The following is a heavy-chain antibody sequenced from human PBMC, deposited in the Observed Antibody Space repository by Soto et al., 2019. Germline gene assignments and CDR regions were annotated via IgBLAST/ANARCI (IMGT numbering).Heavy chain of an antibody. CDR2: IDPSDSHT. Sequence: GESLKISCTGSGYTFTTFWISWVRQMPGKGLEWMGRIDPSDSHTNYSPSFQGHVTISVDKSISTAYLQWGSLRASDTAIYYCARLFCTTNTCDSWFDPWGQGTLVTVSS. CDR1: GYTFTTFW. V-gene: IGHV5-10-1*01. D-gene: IGHD2-8*01. J-gene: IGHJ5*02. CDR3: ARLFCTTNTCDSWFDP.